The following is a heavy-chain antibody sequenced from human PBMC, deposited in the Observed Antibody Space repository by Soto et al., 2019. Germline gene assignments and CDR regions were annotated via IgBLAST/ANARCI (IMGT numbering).Heavy chain of an antibody. J-gene: IGHJ6*02. V-gene: IGHV1-69*13. CDR3: ATSYSNYPYYYYYGMDV. CDR1: GGTFSSYA. Sequence: SVKVSCKASGGTFSSYAISWVRQAPGQGLEWMGGIIPIFGTANYAQKFQGRVTITADESTSTAYMELSSLRSEDTAVYYCATSYSNYPYYYYYGMDVWGQGTTVTVSS. D-gene: IGHD4-4*01. CDR2: IIPIFGTA.